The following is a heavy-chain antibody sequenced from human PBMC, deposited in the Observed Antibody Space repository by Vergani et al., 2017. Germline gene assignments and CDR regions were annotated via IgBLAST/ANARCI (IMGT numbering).Heavy chain of an antibody. D-gene: IGHD1-26*01. CDR1: GGSFSGYY. J-gene: IGHJ1*01. CDR2: INHSGST. Sequence: QVQLQQWGAGLLKPSETLSLTCAVYGGSFSGYYWSWIRQPPGKGLEWIGEINHSGSTNYNPSLKSRVTISLDTSKNQFSLRLSSVTDADTAVYYCARMGYGGSYYRGEYFQHWGQGTLVTVSS. V-gene: IGHV4-34*01. CDR3: ARMGYGGSYYRGEYFQH.